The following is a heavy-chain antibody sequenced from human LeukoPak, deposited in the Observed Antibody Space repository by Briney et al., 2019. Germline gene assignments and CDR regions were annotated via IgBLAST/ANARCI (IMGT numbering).Heavy chain of an antibody. CDR1: GFPFSSYA. Sequence: GGSLRLSCSASGFPFSSYAMHWVRQAPGKGLEYVSAISYSGGSTYYADSVKGRFTISRDNSKNTLYLQMSSLRAEDTAVYFCVRGYSFGPYGMDVWGQGTTVTVSS. V-gene: IGHV3-64D*09. CDR2: ISYSGGST. J-gene: IGHJ6*02. CDR3: VRGYSFGPYGMDV. D-gene: IGHD2-15*01.